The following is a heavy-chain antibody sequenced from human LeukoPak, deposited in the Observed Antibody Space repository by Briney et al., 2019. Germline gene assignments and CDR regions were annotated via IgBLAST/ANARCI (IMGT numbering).Heavy chain of an antibody. CDR2: ISSSGSTI. CDR3: ARELRGGYFDI. J-gene: IGHJ3*02. Sequence: PGGSLRLSCAASGFTFSSYEMNWVRQAPGKGLEWVSYISSSGSTIYYADSVKGRFTISRDNAKNSLYLQMNSLRAEDTAVYYCARELRGGYFDIWGQGTMVTVSS. V-gene: IGHV3-48*03. D-gene: IGHD2-15*01. CDR1: GFTFSSYE.